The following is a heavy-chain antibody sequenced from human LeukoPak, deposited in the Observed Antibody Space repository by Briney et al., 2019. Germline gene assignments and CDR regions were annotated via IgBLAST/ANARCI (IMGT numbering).Heavy chain of an antibody. J-gene: IGHJ4*02. CDR3: ARRASMTGNFFDD. CDR1: GYSFTSYW. Sequence: KRGESLKISCKGSGYSFTSYWIGWVRQMPGKGLEWMGIIYPGDSDTRYSPSFQGQVTISADKSISTAYLQWSSLKAPDTAMYYCARRASMTGNFFDDWGQGTLVTVSS. V-gene: IGHV5-51*01. CDR2: IYPGDSDT. D-gene: IGHD3-9*01.